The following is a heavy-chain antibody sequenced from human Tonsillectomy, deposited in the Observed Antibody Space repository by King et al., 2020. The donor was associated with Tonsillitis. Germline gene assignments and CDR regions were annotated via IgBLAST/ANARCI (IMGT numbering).Heavy chain of an antibody. CDR2: IYSGGNT. Sequence: QLVQSGGGLVQPGGSLRLSCAASGFTVSSNYMSWVRQAPGKGLEWVSLIYSGGNTYNADSVKGRFTISRDNSKNTLYLQMNNLRAEDTAVYYCARDSYYGSGIFAFDILGQGTMVTVSS. V-gene: IGHV3-66*01. J-gene: IGHJ3*02. CDR1: GFTVSSNY. D-gene: IGHD3-10*01. CDR3: ARDSYYGSGIFAFDI.